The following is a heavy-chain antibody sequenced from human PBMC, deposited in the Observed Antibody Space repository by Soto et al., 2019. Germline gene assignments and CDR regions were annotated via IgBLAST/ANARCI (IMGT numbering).Heavy chain of an antibody. CDR2: IYSNDDTA. D-gene: IGHD6-19*01. Sequence: GASVKVSCKALGYTFTGYYTHWVRQAPGQGLEYVGRIYSNDDTASNRQKFQGRVTMTLDASAGTVYMELSSLRPEDTAMYYCATASPGSGSFNNWGQGTLVTVSS. J-gene: IGHJ4*02. V-gene: IGHV1-46*01. CDR1: GYTFTGYY. CDR3: ATASPGSGSFNN.